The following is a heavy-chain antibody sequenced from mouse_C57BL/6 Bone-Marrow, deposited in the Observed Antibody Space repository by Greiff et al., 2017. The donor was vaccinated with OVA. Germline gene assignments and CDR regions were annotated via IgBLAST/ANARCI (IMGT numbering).Heavy chain of an antibody. CDR1: GFTFSDYG. D-gene: IGHD1-1*01. J-gene: IGHJ4*01. CDR2: ISSGSSTI. V-gene: IGHV5-17*01. Sequence: EVQLVESGGGLVKPGGSLKLSCAASGFTFSDYGMHWVRQAPEKGLEWVAYISSGSSTIYYADTVKGRFTISRDNAKNTLFLQMTSLRSEDTAMYYCASYYYGSSFFTLYAMDYWGQGTSVTVSS. CDR3: ASYYYGSSFFTLYAMDY.